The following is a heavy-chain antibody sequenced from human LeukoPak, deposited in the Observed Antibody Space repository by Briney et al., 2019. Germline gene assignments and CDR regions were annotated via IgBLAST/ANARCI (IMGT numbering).Heavy chain of an antibody. D-gene: IGHD3-3*01. J-gene: IGHJ4*02. CDR3: AREDFWSGYATSGNMYY. Sequence: SVKVSCKASGGTFSSYTISWVRQAPGQGLEWMGRIIPIFGTANYAQKFQGRVTITTDESTSTAYMELSSLRSEDTAVYYCAREDFWSGYATSGNMYYWGQGTLVTVSS. CDR1: GGTFSSYT. CDR2: IIPIFGTA. V-gene: IGHV1-69*05.